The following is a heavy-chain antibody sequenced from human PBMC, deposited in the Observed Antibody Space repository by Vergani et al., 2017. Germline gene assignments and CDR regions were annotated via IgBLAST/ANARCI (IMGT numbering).Heavy chain of an antibody. Sequence: EVQLVQSGAEVKKPGESLKISCKGSGYSFTSYWIGWVRQMPGKGLEWMGIIYPGEAYTRYSPSFQGQVTISADKSISTAYLQWSSLKAADTAMYYCARLDSSGNEAGPAYTWGQGTLVTVSS. CDR2: IYPGEAYT. V-gene: IGHV5-51*01. D-gene: IGHD3-22*01. J-gene: IGHJ5*02. CDR1: GYSFTSYW. CDR3: ARLDSSGNEAGPAYT.